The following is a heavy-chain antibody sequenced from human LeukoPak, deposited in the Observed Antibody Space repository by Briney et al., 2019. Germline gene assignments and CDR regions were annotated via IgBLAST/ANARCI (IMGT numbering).Heavy chain of an antibody. V-gene: IGHV4-34*01. CDR1: GGSFSGYY. CDR2: INHSGST. D-gene: IGHD3-10*01. CDR3: ARGRGSRDY. J-gene: IGHJ4*02. Sequence: SETLSLTCAVYGGSFSGYYWSWIRQPPGKGLEWIGEINHSGSTNYNPSLKSRVTISVDTAKNQFSLKLSSVTAADTAVYYCARGRGSRDYWGQGTLVTVSS.